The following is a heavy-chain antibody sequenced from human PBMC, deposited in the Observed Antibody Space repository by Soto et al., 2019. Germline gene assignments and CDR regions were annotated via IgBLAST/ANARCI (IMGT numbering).Heavy chain of an antibody. CDR3: ASTSYGYTFYDY. Sequence: QVQLQESGPGLVKPSQTLSLTCTVSGGSISSGDYYWSWIRQPPGKGLEWIGYIYYSGSTYYNPSLKSRVTISVDTSKNQSSLKLRSVTAADTAVYHCASTSYGYTFYDYWGQGTLVTVSS. D-gene: IGHD5-18*01. CDR2: IYYSGST. CDR1: GGSISSGDYY. V-gene: IGHV4-30-4*01. J-gene: IGHJ4*02.